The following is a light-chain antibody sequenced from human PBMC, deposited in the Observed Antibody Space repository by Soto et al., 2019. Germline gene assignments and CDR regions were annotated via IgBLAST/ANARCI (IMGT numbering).Light chain of an antibody. V-gene: IGKV1-5*01. CDR1: QSISSC. CDR2: DAS. J-gene: IGKJ2*01. CDR3: QQCNTYQYT. Sequence: DIQMTQSPSTLSASVGDRVTITCRASQSISSCLAWYQQKAGKAPNLLIYDASSLKSGVPSRFSGSGSGTEFTLTNSSLQPDDFATYYLQQCNTYQYTCGQGTKLEIK.